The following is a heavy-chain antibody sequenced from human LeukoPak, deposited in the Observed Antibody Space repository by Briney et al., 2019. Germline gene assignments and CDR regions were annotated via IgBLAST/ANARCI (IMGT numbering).Heavy chain of an antibody. CDR1: GFTFSSYG. V-gene: IGHV3-33*01. Sequence: GGSLRLSCAASGFTFSSYGMHWVRQAPGKGLEWVAVIWYDGSNKYYADSVKGRFTISRDNSKNTLYLQMNSLRAEDMAVYYCARSRRTYYDFWSGPGENNWFDPWGQGTLVTVSS. CDR3: ARSRRTYYDFWSGPGENNWFDP. CDR2: IWYDGSNK. J-gene: IGHJ5*02. D-gene: IGHD3-3*01.